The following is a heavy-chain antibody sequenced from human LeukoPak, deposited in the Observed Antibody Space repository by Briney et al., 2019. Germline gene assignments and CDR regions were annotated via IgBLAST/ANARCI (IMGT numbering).Heavy chain of an antibody. CDR1: GFIVSDNY. J-gene: IGHJ3*01. CDR2: ICSGGST. D-gene: IGHD3-10*01. Sequence: TGGSLRLSCAVSGFIVSDNYMNWVRQAPGKGLEWVSHICSGGSTYYADSVKGRFTISRDNSKNTVYLQMNSLRAEDTAVYYCARDQPSRVGFDVWGQGTMVTVSP. V-gene: IGHV3-53*01. CDR3: ARDQPSRVGFDV.